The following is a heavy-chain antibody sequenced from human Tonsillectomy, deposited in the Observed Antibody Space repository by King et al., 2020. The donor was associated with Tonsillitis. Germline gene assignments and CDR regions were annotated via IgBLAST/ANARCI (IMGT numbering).Heavy chain of an antibody. Sequence: VQLVESGGGVVQPWRSLRLSWAASGFTFSSYAMHWVRQAPGNGLEWVSVISYDGSNKYYADSVKGRFTITRDNSKNTLYLQMNSLRAEDTAVYYCARDSTVTPPYFDYWGQGTLVTVSS. CDR1: GFTFSSYA. D-gene: IGHD4-11*01. V-gene: IGHV3-30-3*01. CDR3: ARDSTVTPPYFDY. J-gene: IGHJ4*02. CDR2: ISYDGSNK.